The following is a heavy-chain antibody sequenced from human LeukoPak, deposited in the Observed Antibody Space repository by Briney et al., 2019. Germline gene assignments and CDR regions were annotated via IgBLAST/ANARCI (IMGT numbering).Heavy chain of an antibody. J-gene: IGHJ6*02. CDR2: ISWNSGSI. D-gene: IGHD2-2*01. CDR1: GFTFDDYA. V-gene: IGHV3-9*01. CDR3: AKDMAKSQLLLPGGYYYGMT. Sequence: GGSLRLSCAASGFTFDDYAMHWVQRAPGKGLEWVSGISWNSGSIGYADSVKGRFTISRDNAKNSLYPQMNSLRAEDTALYYCAKDMAKSQLLLPGGYYYGMTYGPRDHGHRLL.